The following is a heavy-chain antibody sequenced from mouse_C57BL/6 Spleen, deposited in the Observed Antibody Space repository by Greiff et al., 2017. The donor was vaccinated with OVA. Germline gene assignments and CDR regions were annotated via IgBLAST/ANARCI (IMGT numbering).Heavy chain of an antibody. J-gene: IGHJ1*03. CDR2: IDPSDSYT. V-gene: IGHV1-69*01. Sequence: QVQLQQPGAELVMPGASVKLSCKASGYTFTSYWMHWVKQRPGQGLEWIGEIDPSDSYTNYNQKFKGKSTLTVDKSSSTAYMQLSSLTSEDSAVYYCARSRYYGSSYGWYFDVWGTGTTVTVSS. CDR1: GYTFTSYW. CDR3: ARSRYYGSSYGWYFDV. D-gene: IGHD1-1*01.